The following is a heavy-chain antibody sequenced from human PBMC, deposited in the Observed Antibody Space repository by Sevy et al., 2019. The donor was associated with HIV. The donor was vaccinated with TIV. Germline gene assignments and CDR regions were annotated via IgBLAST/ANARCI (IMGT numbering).Heavy chain of an antibody. V-gene: IGHV3-30-3*01. CDR2: ISYSGTNK. CDR3: ARVAVEDCTDDCYHRFDY. J-gene: IGHJ4*02. CDR1: GFTFTLYA. Sequence: GGFLRLSCAASGFTFTLYAIHWVRQAPGKGLEWVALISYSGTNKYYADSVKGRFTISRDDSKNTACLQMNNLGTDDTAVYYCARVAVEDCTDDCYHRFDYWGQGTQVTVSS. D-gene: IGHD2-21*02.